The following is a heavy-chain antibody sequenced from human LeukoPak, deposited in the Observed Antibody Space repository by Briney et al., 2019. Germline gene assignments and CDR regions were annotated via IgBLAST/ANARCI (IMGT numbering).Heavy chain of an antibody. Sequence: ASVKVSCKASVYTFTSYGISWVRQAPGQGPEWMGWISAYNGNTNYEQKFQGRVTMTTDTSTSTAYMELRSLRSDDTAVYYCARVGDYYYGSGSYQSGFDYWGQGTLVTVSS. V-gene: IGHV1-18*01. CDR2: ISAYNGNT. J-gene: IGHJ4*02. D-gene: IGHD3-10*01. CDR1: VYTFTSYG. CDR3: ARVGDYYYGSGSYQSGFDY.